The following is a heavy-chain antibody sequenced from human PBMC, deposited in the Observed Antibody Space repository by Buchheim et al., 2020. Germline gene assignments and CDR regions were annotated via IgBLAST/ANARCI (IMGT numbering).Heavy chain of an antibody. CDR3: ANIVVVPAANTGTDY. Sequence: QVQLVESGGGVVQPGRSLRLSCAASGFTFSSYGMHWVRQAPGKGLEWVAVTSRDGKNEYYADSVKGRFTISRDNSKNTLYLQMNSLRAEDTAVYYCANIVVVPAANTGTDYWGQGTL. V-gene: IGHV3-30*18. J-gene: IGHJ4*02. CDR2: TSRDGKNE. D-gene: IGHD2-2*01. CDR1: GFTFSSYG.